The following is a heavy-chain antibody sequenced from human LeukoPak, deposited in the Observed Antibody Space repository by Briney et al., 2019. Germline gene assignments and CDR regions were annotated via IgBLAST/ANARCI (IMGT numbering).Heavy chain of an antibody. D-gene: IGHD1-26*01. CDR2: FDPEDGET. Sequence: GASVKVSCKVSGYTLTELSMHWVRQAPGKGLEWMGGFDPEDGETIYAQKFQGRVTMTEDTSTDTAYMELSILRSEDTAAYYCATAYRGSYVGYFDYWGQGTLVTVSS. CDR1: GYTLTELS. V-gene: IGHV1-24*01. J-gene: IGHJ4*02. CDR3: ATAYRGSYVGYFDY.